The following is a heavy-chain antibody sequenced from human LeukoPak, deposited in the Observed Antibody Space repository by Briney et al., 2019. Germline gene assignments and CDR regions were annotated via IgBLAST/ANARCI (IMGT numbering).Heavy chain of an antibody. CDR2: INEDGSST. Sequence: PGGSLRLSCAASGYTFSRYWMHWVRHGPGKGLGWVSRINEDGSSTSYAESVRGRFTISRDNAKNTLYLQMNSLRSDDTAVYYCAREVEGMNWFDPWGQGTLVTVSS. CDR3: AREVEGMNWFDP. CDR1: GYTFSRYW. V-gene: IGHV3-74*01. D-gene: IGHD2-15*01. J-gene: IGHJ5*02.